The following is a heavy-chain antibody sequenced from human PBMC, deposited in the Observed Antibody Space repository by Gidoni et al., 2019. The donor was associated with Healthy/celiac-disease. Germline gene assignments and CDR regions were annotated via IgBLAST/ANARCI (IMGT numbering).Heavy chain of an antibody. D-gene: IGHD3-16*02. J-gene: IGHJ3*02. CDR1: GLTFSRYC. CDR3: ARTSDYYVWGSYRPDAFDI. V-gene: IGHV3-74*01. Sequence: EVQLVESGAGLVQPGGSLRLSCAASGLTFSRYCMHWVRQAPGKGLVWFLRINSDGSSTSYGDFVKGRLTIARDNASNTLSLQMNSLRAEDTAVYFCARTSDYYVWGSYRPDAFDIWGQGTMVTVSS. CDR2: INSDGSST.